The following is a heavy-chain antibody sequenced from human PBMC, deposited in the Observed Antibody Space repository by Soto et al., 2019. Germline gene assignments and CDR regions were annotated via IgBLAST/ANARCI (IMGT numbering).Heavy chain of an antibody. V-gene: IGHV3-23*01. CDR3: AKDRQYPRDYFNY. J-gene: IGHJ4*02. CDR1: GFTVTSNS. Sequence: PXGSLRLSCGVSGFTVTSNSVSWVRQAPGKGLEWVSAISPNGQGIWYADSVKGRFTISRDISRNTVFLQMDSLRAEDTAVYYCAKDRQYPRDYFNYWGQGPLFTVS. CDR2: ISPNGQGI. D-gene: IGHD4-4*01.